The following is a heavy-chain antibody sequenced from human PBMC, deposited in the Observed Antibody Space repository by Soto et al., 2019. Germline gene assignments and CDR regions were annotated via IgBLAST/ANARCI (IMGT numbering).Heavy chain of an antibody. CDR1: GYTFTSYG. CDR2: ISAYNGNT. CDR3: ARGDLVGATVVTPGPFFDY. V-gene: IGHV1-18*04. Sequence: QVQLVQSGAEVKKPGASVKVSCKASGYTFTSYGISWVRQAPGQGLEWMGWISAYNGNTNYAQKLQGRVTMTTDTSTSTAYKELRSLRSDDTAVYYCARGDLVGATVVTPGPFFDYWGQGTLVTVSS. J-gene: IGHJ4*02. D-gene: IGHD1-26*01.